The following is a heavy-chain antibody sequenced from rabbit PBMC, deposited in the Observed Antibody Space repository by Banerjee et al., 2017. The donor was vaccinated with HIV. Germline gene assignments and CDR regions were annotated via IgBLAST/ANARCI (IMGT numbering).Heavy chain of an antibody. D-gene: IGHD8-1*01. Sequence: QSLEESGGDLVKPGASLTLTCTASGFDFSSYYYMCWVRQAPGKGLEWLACIDAGSSGRTDYASWAKGRFTISKTSSTTVTLQMTSLTAADTATYFCAGAPYAGSSYHYFKLWGQGTLVTVS. V-gene: IGHV1S40*01. J-gene: IGHJ4*01. CDR1: GFDFSSYYY. CDR2: IDAGSSGRT. CDR3: AGAPYAGSSYHYFKL.